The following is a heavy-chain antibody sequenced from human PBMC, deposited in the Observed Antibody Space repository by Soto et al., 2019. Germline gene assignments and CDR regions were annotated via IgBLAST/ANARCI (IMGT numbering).Heavy chain of an antibody. D-gene: IGHD6-13*01. CDR2: INHSGST. J-gene: IGHJ4*02. CDR3: ARAIAAAGMNY. Sequence: SDTLSLTCAVYGGSFSGYYWSWIRQPPGKGLEWIGEINHSGSTNYNPSLKSRVTISVDTSKNQFSLKLSSVTAADTAVYYCARAIAAAGMNYWGQGTLVTVSS. CDR1: GGSFSGYY. V-gene: IGHV4-34*01.